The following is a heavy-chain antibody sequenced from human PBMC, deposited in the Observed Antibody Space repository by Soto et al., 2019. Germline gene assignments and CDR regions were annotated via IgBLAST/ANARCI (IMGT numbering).Heavy chain of an antibody. CDR2: INAGNGNT. CDR3: ARDLQMRVERDPGLSWNYYYYMDV. J-gene: IGHJ6*03. CDR1: GYTFTSYA. D-gene: IGHD1-1*01. Sequence: ASVKVSCKASGYTFTSYAMHWVRQAPGQRLEWMGWINAGNGNTKYSQKFQGRVTITRDTSASTAYMELSSLRSEDTAVYYCARDLQMRVERDPGLSWNYYYYMDVWGKGTTVTVSS. V-gene: IGHV1-3*01.